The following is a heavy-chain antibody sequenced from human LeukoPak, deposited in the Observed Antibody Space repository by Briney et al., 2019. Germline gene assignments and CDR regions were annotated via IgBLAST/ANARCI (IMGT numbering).Heavy chain of an antibody. CDR2: VNPSGSA. Sequence: PSETLSLTCAVYGTSFNDYYWSWIRHSPTKGLEWIGKVNPSGSAKYNPSLKSRVTISADKSKNQFFLRLSPVAAADSGVYYCARERASNNHDNWFDPWGQGTQVTVSS. CDR1: GTSFNDYY. J-gene: IGHJ5*02. V-gene: IGHV4-34*01. CDR3: ARERASNNHDNWFDP.